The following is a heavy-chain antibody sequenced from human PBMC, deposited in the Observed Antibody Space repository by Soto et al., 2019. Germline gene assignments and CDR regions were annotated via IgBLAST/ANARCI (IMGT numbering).Heavy chain of an antibody. CDR1: GFTFSGSA. D-gene: IGHD1-7*01. Sequence: GGSLRLSCAASGFTFSGSAMHWVRQASGKGLEWVGRIRSKANSYATAYAASVKGRFTISRDDSKNTAYLQMNSLKTEDTAVYYCTPSGITGTTGFDLWGQGTLVTVSS. V-gene: IGHV3-73*01. J-gene: IGHJ5*02. CDR2: IRSKANSYAT. CDR3: TPSGITGTTGFDL.